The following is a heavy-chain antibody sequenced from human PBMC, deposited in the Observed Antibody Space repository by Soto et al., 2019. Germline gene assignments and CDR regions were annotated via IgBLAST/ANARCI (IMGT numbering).Heavy chain of an antibody. D-gene: IGHD6-19*01. CDR2: ISWNSGSI. CDR1: GFTFDDYA. Sequence: SLRLSCAASGFTFDDYAMHWVRQAPGKGLEWVSGISWNSGSIGYADSVKGRFTISRDNAKNSLYLQMNSLRAEDTALYYCAKDGGQQWLVAGPDYWGQGTLVTVSS. CDR3: AKDGGQQWLVAGPDY. J-gene: IGHJ4*02. V-gene: IGHV3-9*01.